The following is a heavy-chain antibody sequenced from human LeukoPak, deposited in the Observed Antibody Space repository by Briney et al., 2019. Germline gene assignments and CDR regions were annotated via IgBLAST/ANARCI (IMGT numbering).Heavy chain of an antibody. J-gene: IGHJ6*02. CDR1: GYTFTGYY. V-gene: IGHV1-2*02. CDR3: ARASYSSGWFDDYHYGMDV. CDR2: INPNSGGT. D-gene: IGHD6-19*01. Sequence: ASVKVSCKASGYTFTGYYMHWVRQAPGQGLEWMGWINPNSGGTNYAQKFQGRVTMTRDTSISTAYMELSRLRSDDTAVYYCARASYSSGWFDDYHYGMDVWGQGTTVTVSS.